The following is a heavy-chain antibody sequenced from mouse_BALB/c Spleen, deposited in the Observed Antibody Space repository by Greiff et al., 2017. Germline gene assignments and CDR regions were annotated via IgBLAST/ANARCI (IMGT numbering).Heavy chain of an antibody. Sequence: QVQLQQPGAELVMPGASVKMSCKASGYTFTDYWMHWVKQRPGQGLEWIGAIDTSDSYTSYNQKFKGKATLTVDESSSTAYMQRSSLTSEDSAVYYCARLEDYRYDDAMDYWGQGTSVTVSS. J-gene: IGHJ4*01. V-gene: IGHV1-69*01. CDR2: IDTSDSYT. CDR3: ARLEDYRYDDAMDY. CDR1: GYTFTDYW. D-gene: IGHD2-14*01.